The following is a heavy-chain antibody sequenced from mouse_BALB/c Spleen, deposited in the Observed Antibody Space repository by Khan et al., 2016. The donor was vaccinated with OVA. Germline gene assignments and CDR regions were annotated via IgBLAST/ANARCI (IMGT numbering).Heavy chain of an antibody. V-gene: IGHV5-6*01. Sequence: EVELVESGGDIVKPGGSLKLSCAASGFTFSTYGMSWVRQTPDKSLEWVATVNTGGHYTYYTDTVKGRFTISRDNAKDTLYLQMSSLRSEDTAMFYCARLAYYYDSEGFAYWGQGTLVTVSA. J-gene: IGHJ3*01. D-gene: IGHD1-1*01. CDR2: VNTGGHYT. CDR1: GFTFSTYG. CDR3: ARLAYYYDSEGFAY.